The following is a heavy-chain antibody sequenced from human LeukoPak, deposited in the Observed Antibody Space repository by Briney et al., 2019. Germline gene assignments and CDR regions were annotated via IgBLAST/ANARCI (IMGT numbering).Heavy chain of an antibody. V-gene: IGHV3-23*01. Sequence: PGGSLRLSCAASGFTFSSYSMSWVCQAAGKGLEWVSGVSRSGDRTYYADYIKGRFTISRDNSKNRLYLQMNSLRAEDTAVYYCAKDAIVTTPGEAFDIWGQGTMVTVSS. J-gene: IGHJ3*02. CDR3: AKDAIVTTPGEAFDI. CDR2: VSRSGDRT. D-gene: IGHD4-11*01. CDR1: GFTFSSYS.